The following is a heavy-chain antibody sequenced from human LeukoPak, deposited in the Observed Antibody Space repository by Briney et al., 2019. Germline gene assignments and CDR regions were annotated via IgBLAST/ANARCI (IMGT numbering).Heavy chain of an antibody. D-gene: IGHD3-10*01. CDR1: GYLYTNFW. V-gene: IGHV5-51*01. CDR3: ARLILNYGWD. J-gene: IGHJ4*02. CDR2: IYPTDSDP. Sequence: GESLEISCQGSGYLYTNFWIGRVRQMPGKGLEWMGIIYPTDSDPQYSPSFQGQVTISVDKSISTAYLQWSSLKASDTAMYYCARLILNYGWDWGQGTLVSVSS.